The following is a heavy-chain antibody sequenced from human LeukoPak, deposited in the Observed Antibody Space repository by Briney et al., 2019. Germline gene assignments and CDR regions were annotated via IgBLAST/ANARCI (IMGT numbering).Heavy chain of an antibody. CDR1: GFTFSNYW. J-gene: IGHJ6*03. Sequence: GGSLRLSCAASGFTFSNYWMHWVRQTPGKGLVWVSVIYSGGSTYYADSVKGRFTISRDNSKNTLYLQMNSLRAEDTAVYYCARSSYYYGSGSYHYYMDVWGKGTTVTISS. V-gene: IGHV3-66*01. CDR2: IYSGGST. D-gene: IGHD3-10*01. CDR3: ARSSYYYGSGSYHYYMDV.